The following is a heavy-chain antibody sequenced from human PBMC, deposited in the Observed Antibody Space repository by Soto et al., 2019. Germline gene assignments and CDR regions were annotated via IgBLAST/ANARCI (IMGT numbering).Heavy chain of an antibody. CDR2: IILIFGTA. CDR1: GGTFSSYA. CDR3: ARDRRYCSGGSCPAQYYYYYGMDV. D-gene: IGHD2-15*01. V-gene: IGHV1-69*13. Sequence: SVKVSCKASGGTFSSYAISWVRQAPGQGLEWMGGIILIFGTANYAQKFRGRVTITADESTSTAYMELSSLRSEDTAVYYCARDRRYCSGGSCPAQYYYYYGMDVWGQGTTVTVSS. J-gene: IGHJ6*02.